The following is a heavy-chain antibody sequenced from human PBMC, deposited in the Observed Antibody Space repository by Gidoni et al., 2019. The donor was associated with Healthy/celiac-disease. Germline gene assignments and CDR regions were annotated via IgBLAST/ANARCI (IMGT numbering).Heavy chain of an antibody. V-gene: IGHV1-69*01. CDR3: ARSPASTFGVVILFFDY. CDR1: GGNLSSYA. CDR2: IIPIFGTA. D-gene: IGHD3-3*01. J-gene: IGHJ4*02. Sequence: QVQLVQSGAEVKKPGSSVKVSCKASGGNLSSYAISGVRQAPGQGLEWMGGIIPIFGTANYAQKFQGRVTITADESTSTAYMELSSLRSEDTAVYYCARSPASTFGVVILFFDYWGQGTLVTVSS.